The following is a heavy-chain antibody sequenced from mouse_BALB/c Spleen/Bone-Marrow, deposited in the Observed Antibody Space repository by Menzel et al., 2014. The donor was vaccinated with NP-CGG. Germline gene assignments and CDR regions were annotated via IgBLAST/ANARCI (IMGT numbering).Heavy chain of an antibody. Sequence: VHLVESGAEFVMPGASVKMSCKASGYTFTDKWMHWVKQRPGQGLEWIGAIDTSDSYINYNQKFKGKASLTVDASSSTAYMHLSSLTSDDSAVYYCARGGHDFSLDYWGQGTSVIASS. CDR3: ARGGHDFSLDY. CDR2: IDTSDSYI. V-gene: IGHV1-69*01. J-gene: IGHJ4*01. D-gene: IGHD2-4*01. CDR1: GYTFTDKW.